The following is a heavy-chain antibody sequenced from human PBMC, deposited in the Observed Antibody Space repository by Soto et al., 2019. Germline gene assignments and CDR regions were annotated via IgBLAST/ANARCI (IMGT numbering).Heavy chain of an antibody. CDR1: GFTFSSYW. J-gene: IGHJ6*02. CDR3: ASLRFDYYYYGMDV. D-gene: IGHD5-12*01. CDR2: IKRDGSEK. V-gene: IGHV3-7*01. Sequence: EVQLVESGGGLVQPGGSLRLSCAASGFTFSSYWMSWVRQAPGKGLEWVANIKRDGSEKYYVDSVKGRFTISRDNAKNSLYLQMNSLRAEDTAVYYCASLRFDYYYYGMDVWGQGTTVTVSS.